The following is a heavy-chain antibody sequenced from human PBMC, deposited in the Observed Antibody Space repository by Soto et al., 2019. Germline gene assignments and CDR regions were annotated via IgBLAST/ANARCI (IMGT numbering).Heavy chain of an antibody. Sequence: PSETLSLTCTVSGDSISSGGYYWSWIRQPPGKGLEWIGYIYYSGSTYYNPSLKSRVTISVDTSKNQFSLKLSSVTAADTAVYYCARERPDGARLDPWGQGTLVTVSS. CDR2: IYYSGST. V-gene: IGHV4-30-4*01. J-gene: IGHJ5*02. CDR1: GDSISSGGYY. D-gene: IGHD6-6*01. CDR3: ARERPDGARLDP.